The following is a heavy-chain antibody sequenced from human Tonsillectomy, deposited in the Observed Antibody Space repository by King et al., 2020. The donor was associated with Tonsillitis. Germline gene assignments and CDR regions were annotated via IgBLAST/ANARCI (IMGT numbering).Heavy chain of an antibody. CDR3: ARGTSGIAVAGTFDY. D-gene: IGHD6-19*01. CDR1: GFTFSDYY. J-gene: IGHJ4*02. CDR2: ISSSSSPT. V-gene: IGHV3-11*06. Sequence: VQLVESGGGLVKPGGSLRLSCAASGFTFSDYYMSWIRQAPGKGLEWVSYISSSSSPTNYADSVKGRLTITRDNAKNSLYLQVNSLRAEDTAVYYCARGTSGIAVAGTFDYWGQGTLVTVSS.